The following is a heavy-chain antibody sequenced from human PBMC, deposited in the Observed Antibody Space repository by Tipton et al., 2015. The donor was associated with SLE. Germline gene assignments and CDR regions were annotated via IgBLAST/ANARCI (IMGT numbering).Heavy chain of an antibody. V-gene: IGHV4-59*01. CDR2: IYYSGST. J-gene: IGHJ3*02. Sequence: LRLSCTVSGGSISSYYWSWIRQPPGKGLEWIGYIYYSGSTNYNPSLKSRVTISVDTSKNQFSLKLSSVTAADTAVYYCAREGSARGGDAFDIWGQGTMVTVSS. CDR3: AREGSARGGDAFDI. D-gene: IGHD3-16*01. CDR1: GGSISSYY.